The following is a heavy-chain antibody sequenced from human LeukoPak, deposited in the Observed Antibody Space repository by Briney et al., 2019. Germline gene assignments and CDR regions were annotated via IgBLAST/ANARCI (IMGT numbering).Heavy chain of an antibody. D-gene: IGHD2-21*02. J-gene: IGHJ4*02. Sequence: PGGSLRLSCAASGFTFSTYSMNWVRQAPGKGLEWVSSISSRSYIYYADSVKGRFIISRDNAKNSLYLQMNSLRAEDTALYCCARGGGDVPIDYWGQGTLVTVSS. CDR3: ARGGGDVPIDY. V-gene: IGHV3-21*01. CDR2: ISSRSYI. CDR1: GFTFSTYS.